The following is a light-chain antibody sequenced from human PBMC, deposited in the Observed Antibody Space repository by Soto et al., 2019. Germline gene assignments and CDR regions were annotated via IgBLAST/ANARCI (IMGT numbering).Light chain of an antibody. Sequence: QSVLTQPPSASGTPGQRVTISCSGSSSNIGSNTVNWYQQLPGTAPKVLIQSNNHRPSGVPDRFSGSKSGTSASLAISGLQSEDEADYYCCSYAGSATFRVFAGGTKLTVL. CDR2: SNN. CDR3: CSYAGSATFRV. V-gene: IGLV1-44*01. J-gene: IGLJ3*02. CDR1: SSNIGSNT.